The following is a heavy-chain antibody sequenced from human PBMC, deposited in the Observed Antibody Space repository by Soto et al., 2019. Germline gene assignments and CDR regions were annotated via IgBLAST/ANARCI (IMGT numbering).Heavy chain of an antibody. CDR3: AREGGGHEVNFDY. V-gene: IGHV1-69*04. Sequence: ASVKVSCKASGGTFSSYTISWVRQAPGQGLEWMGRIIPILGIANYAQKFQGRVTITADKSTSTAYMELSSLRSEDTAVYYCAREGGGHEVNFDYWGQGTLVTVSS. J-gene: IGHJ4*02. CDR2: IIPILGIA. D-gene: IGHD3-16*01. CDR1: GGTFSSYT.